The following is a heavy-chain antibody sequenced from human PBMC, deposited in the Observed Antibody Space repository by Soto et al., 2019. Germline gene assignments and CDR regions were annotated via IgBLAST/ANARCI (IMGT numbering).Heavy chain of an antibody. D-gene: IGHD3-16*01. J-gene: IGHJ3*02. V-gene: IGHV1-2*04. CDR3: ERDDEGSYEGGDAFDI. Sequence: ASVKVSCKASGYTFTGYYMHWVRQAPGQGLEWMGWINPNSGGTNYAQKFQGWVTMTRDTSISTAYMELSRLRSDDTDVYYCERDDEGSYEGGDAFDICGQGTMVTVSS. CDR1: GYTFTGYY. CDR2: INPNSGGT.